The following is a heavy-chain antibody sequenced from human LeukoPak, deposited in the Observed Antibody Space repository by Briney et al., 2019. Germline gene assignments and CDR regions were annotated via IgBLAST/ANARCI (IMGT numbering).Heavy chain of an antibody. D-gene: IGHD6-19*01. J-gene: IGHJ4*02. Sequence: GGSLRLSCAASGFTFSSYSMNWVRQAPGKGLEWVSAISGSGGSTYYADSVKGRFTISRDNSKNTLYLQMNSLRAEDTAVYYCAKVEGYSSGWPGLDYWGQGTLVTASS. CDR3: AKVEGYSSGWPGLDY. V-gene: IGHV3-23*01. CDR2: ISGSGGST. CDR1: GFTFSSYS.